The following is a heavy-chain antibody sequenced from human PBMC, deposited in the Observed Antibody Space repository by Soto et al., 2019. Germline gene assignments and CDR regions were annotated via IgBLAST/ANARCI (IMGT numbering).Heavy chain of an antibody. CDR2: IYYSGST. V-gene: IGHV4-59*01. J-gene: IGHJ3*02. D-gene: IGHD6-13*01. CDR3: ARAASDRPGAFDI. Sequence: SETLFLTCTVSGGSISSYYWSWIRQPPGKGLEWIGYIYYSGSTNNNPSLKSPVTISVDTSKNQFSLKLSSVTAADTAVYYCARAASDRPGAFDIWGQGTMVTVSS. CDR1: GGSISSYY.